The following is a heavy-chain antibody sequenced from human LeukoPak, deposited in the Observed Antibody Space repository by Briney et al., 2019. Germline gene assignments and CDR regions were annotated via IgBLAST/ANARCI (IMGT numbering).Heavy chain of an antibody. V-gene: IGHV3-21*01. Sequence: GGSLRLSCAASGFSFGSYSMNWVRQAPGKGLKWVSSISSSSSFMYYADSVKGRFTVSRDNAKNSVYLQIDSLRAEDTAVYYCVKEASRAYFDYWGQGTLVTVSS. CDR1: GFSFGSYS. J-gene: IGHJ4*02. CDR2: ISSSSSFM. D-gene: IGHD2-2*01. CDR3: VKEASRAYFDY.